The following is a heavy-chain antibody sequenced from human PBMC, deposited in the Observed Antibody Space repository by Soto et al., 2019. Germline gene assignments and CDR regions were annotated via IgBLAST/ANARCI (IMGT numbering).Heavy chain of an antibody. D-gene: IGHD2-21*01. CDR1: GFTVISNY. CDR3: ARDSAIAVLDY. Sequence: GGSLRLSCAASGFTVISNYMSWVRQAPGKGLEWVSVIYSGGSTYYADSVKGRFTISRDNSKNTLYLQMNSLRAEDTAVYYCARDSAIAVLDYWGQGTLVTVSS. CDR2: IYSGGST. V-gene: IGHV3-53*01. J-gene: IGHJ4*02.